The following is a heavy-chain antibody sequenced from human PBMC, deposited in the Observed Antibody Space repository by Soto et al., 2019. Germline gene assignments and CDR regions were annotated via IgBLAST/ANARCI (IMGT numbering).Heavy chain of an antibody. J-gene: IGHJ4*02. CDR1: GYTFTIYD. D-gene: IGHD6-6*01. CDR3: ASSRSSSSPGNFDY. V-gene: IGHV1-8*01. Sequence: ASVKVSCPASGYTFTIYDINWVRQATGQGLEWMGWMNPNSGNTGYSHKFQGRVSMTRNTSISTAYMELSSLRSEDTAVYYCASSRSSSSPGNFDYWGQGSLVTVSS. CDR2: MNPNSGNT.